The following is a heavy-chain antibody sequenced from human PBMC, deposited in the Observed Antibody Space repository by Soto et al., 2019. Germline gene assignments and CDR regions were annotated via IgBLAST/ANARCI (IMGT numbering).Heavy chain of an antibody. D-gene: IGHD1-1*01. J-gene: IGHJ4*02. V-gene: IGHV3-74*01. CDR3: TRGPRSTSTGTGAF. Sequence: PLGSLRLSCAASGFTFSMYWMHWVRQVPGKGPEWVSRINDDGISTNYADSVKGRFTISRDNAKNTLYLQMNALRVEDTAVYYCTRGPRSTSTGTGAFWGQGTLVTVSS. CDR2: INDDGIST. CDR1: GFTFSMYW.